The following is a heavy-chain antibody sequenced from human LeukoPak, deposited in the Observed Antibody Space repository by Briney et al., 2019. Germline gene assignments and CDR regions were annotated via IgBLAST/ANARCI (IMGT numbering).Heavy chain of an antibody. CDR1: GASVRGSY. J-gene: IGHJ5*02. Sequence: SETLSLTCSVSGASVRGSYWSWVRQPAGRRLEWIGRIYSSGSANYHPSLKSRVAMSIDTSKNQFSLKVTSVTAADSAVYYCARDNLDARGWFGPWGQGTLVTVSS. D-gene: IGHD1-1*01. CDR3: ARDNLDARGWFGP. V-gene: IGHV4-4*07. CDR2: IYSSGSA.